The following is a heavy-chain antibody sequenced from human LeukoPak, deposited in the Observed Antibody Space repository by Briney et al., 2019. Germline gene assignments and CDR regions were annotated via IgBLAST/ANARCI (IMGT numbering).Heavy chain of an antibody. V-gene: IGHV2-5*02. Sequence: SGPTLVKPTQTLTLTCTFSGFSLSTGGVGMGWIRQPPGKALECLALIYWDDDRRYNPSLRSRLTITKDTSRNQVVLTMTDMDPVDTATYFCAKRRGGYNWNDGDFDYWGQGTLVTVSS. J-gene: IGHJ4*02. CDR1: GFSLSTGGVG. CDR2: IYWDDDR. D-gene: IGHD1-1*01. CDR3: AKRRGGYNWNDGDFDY.